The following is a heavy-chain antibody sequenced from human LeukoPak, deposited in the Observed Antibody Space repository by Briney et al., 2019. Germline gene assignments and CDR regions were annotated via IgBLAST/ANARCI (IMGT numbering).Heavy chain of an antibody. J-gene: IGHJ4*02. Sequence: QPGGSLRLSCAASGFTFDDYAMHWVRQAPGKGLEWVSTISGNGGSTYYADSVKGRVTVSRDNSKNTLYLQMNSLRAEDTAVYYCAKSFGYSRSWFDYWGQGTLVTVSS. D-gene: IGHD6-13*01. CDR3: AKSFGYSRSWFDY. V-gene: IGHV3-23*01. CDR1: GFTFDDYA. CDR2: ISGNGGST.